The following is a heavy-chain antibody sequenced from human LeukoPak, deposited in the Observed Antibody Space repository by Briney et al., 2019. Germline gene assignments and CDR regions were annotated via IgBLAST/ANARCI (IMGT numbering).Heavy chain of an antibody. CDR3: ARGEHSVDS. CDR2: IYSSGYT. CDR1: GGAIRSHY. V-gene: IGHV4-4*07. Sequence: SETLSLTCTVSGGAIRSHYWNWIRQPAGKGLAWIGRIYSSGYTNDNPFLKSRITRSVDMSKNQFSLRLNSETAPDTAVYYCARGEHSVDSWGQGMLVTDSS. J-gene: IGHJ4*02. D-gene: IGHD1/OR15-1a*01.